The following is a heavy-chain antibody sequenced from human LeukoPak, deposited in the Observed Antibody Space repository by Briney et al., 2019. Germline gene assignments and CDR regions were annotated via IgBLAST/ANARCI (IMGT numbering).Heavy chain of an antibody. D-gene: IGHD6-13*01. CDR3: ARVGSLAAAGTPDY. J-gene: IGHJ4*02. V-gene: IGHV3-11*01. Sequence: KPGGSLRLSCAASGFTFSDYYMSWIRQAPGKGLEWVSYISTSGSTTYYADSVKGRFTISRDNAKNSLYLQMNSLRAEDTAVYYCARVGSLAAAGTPDYWGQGTPVTVSS. CDR1: GFTFSDYY. CDR2: ISTSGSTT.